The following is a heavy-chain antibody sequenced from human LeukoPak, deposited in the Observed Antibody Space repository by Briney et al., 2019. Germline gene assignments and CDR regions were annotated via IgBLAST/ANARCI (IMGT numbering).Heavy chain of an antibody. J-gene: IGHJ3*02. CDR3: AREKKIGYYDSSGYAPHDAFDI. Sequence: ASVKVSCKASGNTFAGYYVHWVRQAPGQGLEWMGWINTHSHATNYAQNFQGRVTMTTDTSVTTAYMELRSLRSDDTAVYYCAREKKIGYYDSSGYAPHDAFDIWGQGTMVTVSS. CDR2: INTHSHAT. CDR1: GNTFAGYY. V-gene: IGHV1-2*02. D-gene: IGHD3-22*01.